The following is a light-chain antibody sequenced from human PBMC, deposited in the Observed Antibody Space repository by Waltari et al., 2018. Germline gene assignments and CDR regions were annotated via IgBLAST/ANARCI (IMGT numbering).Light chain of an antibody. CDR3: QQYKTYPIT. CDR2: AAS. Sequence: DIQMTQSPSSLSASVGDRVSITCRASQDIRNYLAWFQHKPGEAPKPLIYAASSLQSGVPSNFSGSGSGTDFTLTISSLQPEDFATYCQQYKTYPITFGQGTRLEI. V-gene: IGKV1-16*02. J-gene: IGKJ5*01. CDR1: QDIRNY.